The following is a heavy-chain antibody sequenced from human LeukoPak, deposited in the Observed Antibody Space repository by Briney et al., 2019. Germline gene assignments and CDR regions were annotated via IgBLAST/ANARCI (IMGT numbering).Heavy chain of an antibody. Sequence: SQTLSLTCAISGDSVSSNSAAWNWIRQSPSRGLEWLGRTYYRTKWYNDYAVSVKSRITINPDTSKNQFSLQLNSVTPEDTAVYYCARDTVQLERRYYYYHMDVWGKGTTVTISS. D-gene: IGHD1-1*01. CDR1: GDSVSSNSAA. V-gene: IGHV6-1*01. CDR3: ARDTVQLERRYYYYHMDV. J-gene: IGHJ6*03. CDR2: TYYRTKWYN.